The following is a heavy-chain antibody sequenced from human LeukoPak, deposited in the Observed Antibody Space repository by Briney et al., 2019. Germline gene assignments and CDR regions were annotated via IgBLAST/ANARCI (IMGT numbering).Heavy chain of an antibody. Sequence: GGSLRLTCAASGFAFGSYEMNWVRQAPGKGPEWSSYIGGSGTIYYADSVKGRFTISRDDAKNSLYFEMNSLRTKDTPVYYCTGDRNVGVPGRLYFDHWARETWSPSPQ. J-gene: IGHJ4*02. D-gene: IGHD1-26*01. CDR1: GFAFGSYE. CDR3: TGDRNVGVPGRLYFDH. CDR2: IGGSGTI. V-gene: IGHV3-48*03.